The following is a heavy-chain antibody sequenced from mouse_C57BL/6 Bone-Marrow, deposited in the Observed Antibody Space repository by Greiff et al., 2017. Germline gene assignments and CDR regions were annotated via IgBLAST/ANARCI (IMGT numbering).Heavy chain of an antibody. J-gene: IGHJ3*01. CDR2: ISYDGSN. V-gene: IGHV3-6*01. D-gene: IGHD1-1*02. Sequence: ESGPGLVKPSQSLSLTCSVTGYSITSGYYWNWIRQFPGNKLEWMGYISYDGSNNYNPSLKNRISITRDTSKNQFFLKLNSVTTEDTSTYYCARGDYGPGFAYWGQGTLGTVSA. CDR3: ARGDYGPGFAY. CDR1: GYSITSGYY.